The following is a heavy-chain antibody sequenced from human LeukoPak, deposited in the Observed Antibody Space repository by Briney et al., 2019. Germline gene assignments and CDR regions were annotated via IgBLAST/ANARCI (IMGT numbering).Heavy chain of an antibody. J-gene: IGHJ1*01. CDR3: ARARRVTAIQVDFQH. CDR2: MNPNSGNT. CDR1: GYTFTSYD. V-gene: IGHV1-8*01. D-gene: IGHD2-21*02. Sequence: GSVKVSCKASGYTFTSYDINRVRQATGQRLEGMGWMNPNSGNTGYAQKFQGRVTMTRNTSISTAYMALSSLRSEDTAVYYCARARRVTAIQVDFQHWGQGTLVTVSS.